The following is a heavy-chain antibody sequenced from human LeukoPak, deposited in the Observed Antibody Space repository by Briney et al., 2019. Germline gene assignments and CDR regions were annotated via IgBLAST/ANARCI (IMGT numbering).Heavy chain of an antibody. CDR2: IYYSGST. J-gene: IGHJ4*02. Sequence: SETLSLTCTVSGGSISSSSYYWGWIRQPPGKGLEWIGSIYYSGSTYYNPSLKSRVTISVDTSKNQFSLKLSSVTAADTAVYYCARHIGDRWELRPHFDYWGQGTLVTVSS. CDR1: GGSISSSSYY. CDR3: ARHIGDRWELRPHFDY. D-gene: IGHD1-26*01. V-gene: IGHV4-39*01.